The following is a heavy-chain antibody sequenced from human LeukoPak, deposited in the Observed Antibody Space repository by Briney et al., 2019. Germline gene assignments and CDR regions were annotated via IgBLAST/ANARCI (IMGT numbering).Heavy chain of an antibody. D-gene: IGHD3-22*01. CDR2: ISHDGNK. V-gene: IGHV3-30*03. J-gene: IGHJ4*02. CDR3: ARGGHYYDSSGLTFDY. Sequence: GGSLRLSCAASGFTFSSYAMSWVRQAPGKGLEWVALISHDGNKYYADSVKGRFTISRDNSKNTLSLQMNSLRPEDTAVYYCARGGHYYDSSGLTFDYWGQGTLVTVSS. CDR1: GFTFSSYA.